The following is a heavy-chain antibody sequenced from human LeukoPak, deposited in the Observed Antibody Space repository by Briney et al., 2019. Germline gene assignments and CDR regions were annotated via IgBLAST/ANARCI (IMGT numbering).Heavy chain of an antibody. CDR3: ARDRGPVSPFDY. CDR1: GYTFTGYY. D-gene: IGHD3-10*01. V-gene: IGHV1-2*02. Sequence: ASVKVSCKASGYTFTGYYMHWVRQAPGQGLEWMGWINPNSGGTNYAQKFQGRVTMTRDTSISTAYMELSRLRSDDTAVYYCARDRGPVSPFDYWGQGTLVTVSS. CDR2: INPNSGGT. J-gene: IGHJ4*02.